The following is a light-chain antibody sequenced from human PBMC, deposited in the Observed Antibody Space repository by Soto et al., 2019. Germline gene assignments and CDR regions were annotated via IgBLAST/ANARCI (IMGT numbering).Light chain of an antibody. J-gene: IGLJ1*01. CDR1: SSDVGGYKY. CDR3: SSYAGSNTPYV. Sequence: QSVLTQPPSASGSPGKSVTISCTGTSSDVGGYKYVSWYQQYPGKAPKLMIYDVNKRPSGVPDRFSGSKSGNTASLTVSGLQADDEAVYYCSSYAGSNTPYVFGTGTKLTVL. CDR2: DVN. V-gene: IGLV2-8*01.